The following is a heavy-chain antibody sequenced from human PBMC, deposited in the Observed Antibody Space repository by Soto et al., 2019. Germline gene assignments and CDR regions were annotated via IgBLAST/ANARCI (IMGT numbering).Heavy chain of an antibody. CDR2: IKSKTDGGTT. J-gene: IGHJ6*02. D-gene: IGHD3-22*01. CDR1: GFTFSNAW. V-gene: IGHV3-15*01. Sequence: EVQLVESGGGLVKPGGSLRLSCAASGFTFSNAWMSWVRQAPGKGLEWVGRIKSKTDGGTTDYAAPVKGRFTISRADSKNTLYLQMNILKTEETAVYYCTTGIVVVTPSGMDVCGQGTTVTVSS. CDR3: TTGIVVVTPSGMDV.